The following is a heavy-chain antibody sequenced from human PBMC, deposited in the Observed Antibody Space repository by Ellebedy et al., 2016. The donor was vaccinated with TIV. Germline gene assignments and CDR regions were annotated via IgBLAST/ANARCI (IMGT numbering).Heavy chain of an antibody. J-gene: IGHJ5*02. V-gene: IGHV3-23*01. Sequence: GESLKISCAASGFTFGFSFSRYAMSWVRQAPGKGLEWVSAISGSGGSTYYADSVKGRFTISRDDSKNTLYLQMNSLRVEDTDVYYCAKASNSNFFGSNGFDPWGQGALVTVSS. CDR3: AKASNSNFFGSNGFDP. D-gene: IGHD2-2*01. CDR2: ISGSGGST. CDR1: GFTFGFSFSRYA.